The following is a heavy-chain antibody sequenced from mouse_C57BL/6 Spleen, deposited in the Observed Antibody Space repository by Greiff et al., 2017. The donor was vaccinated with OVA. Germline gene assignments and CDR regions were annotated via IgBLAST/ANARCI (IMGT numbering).Heavy chain of an antibody. V-gene: IGHV5-9*01. CDR1: GFTFSSYT. D-gene: IGHD1-1*01. Sequence: DVMLVESGGGLVKPGGSLKLSCAASGFTFSSYTMSWVRQTPEKRLEWVATISGGGGNTYYPDSVKGRFTISRDNAKNTLYLQMSSLRSEDTALYYCARHSLRSYWYFDVWGTGTTVTVSS. CDR2: ISGGGGNT. CDR3: ARHSLRSYWYFDV. J-gene: IGHJ1*03.